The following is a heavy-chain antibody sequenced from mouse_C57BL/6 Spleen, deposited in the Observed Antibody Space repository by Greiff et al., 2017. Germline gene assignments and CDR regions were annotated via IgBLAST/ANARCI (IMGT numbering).Heavy chain of an antibody. D-gene: IGHD2-5*01. CDR2: IYPGGGNT. J-gene: IGHJ3*01. CDR1: GYTFTSYW. Sequence: QVQLQQSGAELVRPGTSVKLSCKASGYTFTSYWMGWEKQRPGHGLEWIRSIYPGGGNTNYNEKFKGKATLTVDKSSSTAYLQFSRLTAEDSAIYYCASVGSNCCFAFWGQGTLVTVSA. CDR3: ASVGSNCCFAF. V-gene: IGHV1-63*01.